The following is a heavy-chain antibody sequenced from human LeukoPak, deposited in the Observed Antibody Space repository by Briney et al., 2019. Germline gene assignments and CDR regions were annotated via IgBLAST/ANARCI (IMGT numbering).Heavy chain of an antibody. CDR3: ARQDGSGSYYKMRLDC. CDR2: IYHSGST. Sequence: SETLSHTCTVSGGSISSSYYWGWIRQPPGKGLERIGNIYHSGSTYYNPSLKSRVTISVDTSKNQFSLKLSSVTAADTAVYYCARQDGSGSYYKMRLDCGGQGTLVTVSA. CDR1: GGSISSSYY. V-gene: IGHV4-39*01. J-gene: IGHJ4*02. D-gene: IGHD3-10*01.